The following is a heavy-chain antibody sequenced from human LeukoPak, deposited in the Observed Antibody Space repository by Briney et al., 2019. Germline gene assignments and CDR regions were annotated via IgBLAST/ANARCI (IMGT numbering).Heavy chain of an antibody. CDR2: IYYSGGT. CDR3: ARTYYYDSSGKGFDY. J-gene: IGHJ4*02. Sequence: SETLSLTCTVSGGSISNGGYYWSWIRQLPGKGLEWIGYIYYSGGTHYNPSRKSRVTMSVDTSKIQFSLKLSSVTAADTAVYYCARTYYYDSSGKGFDYWGQGTLVTVSS. V-gene: IGHV4-31*03. CDR1: GGSISNGGYY. D-gene: IGHD3-22*01.